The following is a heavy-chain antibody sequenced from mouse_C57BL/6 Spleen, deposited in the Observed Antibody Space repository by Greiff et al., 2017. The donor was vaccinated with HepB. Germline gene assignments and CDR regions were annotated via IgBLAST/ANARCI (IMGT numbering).Heavy chain of an antibody. J-gene: IGHJ1*03. Sequence: QVQLQQSGAELVRPGTSVKVSCKASGYAFTNYLIEWVKQRPGQGLEWIGVINPGSGGTNYNEKFKGKATLTADKSSSTAYMQLSSLTSEDSAVYFCARFHYGNYWYFDVWGTGTTVTVSS. D-gene: IGHD2-1*01. CDR1: GYAFTNYL. CDR2: INPGSGGT. V-gene: IGHV1-54*01. CDR3: ARFHYGNYWYFDV.